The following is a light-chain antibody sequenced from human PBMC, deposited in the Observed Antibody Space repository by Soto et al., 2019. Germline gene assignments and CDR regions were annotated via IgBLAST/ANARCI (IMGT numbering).Light chain of an antibody. Sequence: SVLTQPRSVSGYPGERVTISCTGSSSNIGAGYDVHWYQQLPGTAPKLLIYGNSNRPSGVPDRFSGSKSGTSASLAITGLQAEDEADYYCQSYDSSLRGVFGTGTKVTVL. CDR1: SSNIGAGYD. CDR2: GNS. J-gene: IGLJ1*01. CDR3: QSYDSSLRGV. V-gene: IGLV1-40*01.